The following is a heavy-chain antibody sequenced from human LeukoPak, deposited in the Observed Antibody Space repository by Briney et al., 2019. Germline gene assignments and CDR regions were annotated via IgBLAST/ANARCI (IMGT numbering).Heavy chain of an antibody. J-gene: IGHJ4*02. V-gene: IGHV1-2*02. Sequence: GASVKVSCKASGYTFTDYYIHWVRQAPGHGLELMGWINPNSGAANYAQKFQGRVTLTRDMSISTAYMELSSLRSDDTAVYYCARDQGPSDFDYWGQGTLVTVSS. D-gene: IGHD3-10*01. CDR2: INPNSGAA. CDR1: GYTFTDYY. CDR3: ARDQGPSDFDY.